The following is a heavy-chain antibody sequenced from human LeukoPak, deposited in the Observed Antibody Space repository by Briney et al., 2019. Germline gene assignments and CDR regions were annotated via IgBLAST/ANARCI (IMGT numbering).Heavy chain of an antibody. CDR2: IRSKAYGGTT. D-gene: IGHD3-9*01. CDR1: GFTFSSYG. V-gene: IGHV3-49*04. CDR3: TRALRYFDWLSLGGDYFDY. J-gene: IGHJ4*02. Sequence: PGGSLRLSCAASGFTFSSYGMHWVRQAPGKGLEWVGFIRSKAYGGTTEYAASVKGRFTISRDDSKSIAYLQMNSLKTEDTAVYYCTRALRYFDWLSLGGDYFDYWGQGTLVTVSS.